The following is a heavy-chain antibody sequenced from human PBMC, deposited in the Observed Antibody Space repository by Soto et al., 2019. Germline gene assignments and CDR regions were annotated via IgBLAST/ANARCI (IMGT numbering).Heavy chain of an antibody. CDR2: INSDGSST. Sequence: GGSLRLSCATSGFDFSNSWMHWVRQVPGKGLVWVSHINSDGSSTTYADSVKGRFTISRDNARTTVYLQLDSLRVEDTAVYYCARDKSYALAVWGQGTTVTVSS. V-gene: IGHV3-74*03. D-gene: IGHD4-17*01. J-gene: IGHJ6*02. CDR1: GFDFSNSW. CDR3: ARDKSYALAV.